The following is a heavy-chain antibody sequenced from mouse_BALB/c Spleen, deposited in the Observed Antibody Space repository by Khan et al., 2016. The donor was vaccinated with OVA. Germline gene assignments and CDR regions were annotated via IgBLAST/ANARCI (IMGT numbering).Heavy chain of an antibody. CDR1: GYSITSGYS. Sequence: EVQLQESGPDLVKPSQSLSLTCTVTGYSITSGYSWHWIRQFPGNKLEWMGYIYYSGSINHNPSLKSRLSITRDTSKNQFFLQLNSWTTEDTATYYFARDGNYMDYWGQGTSVTVSS. D-gene: IGHD2-1*01. CDR2: IYYSGSI. CDR3: ARDGNYMDY. J-gene: IGHJ4*01. V-gene: IGHV3-1*02.